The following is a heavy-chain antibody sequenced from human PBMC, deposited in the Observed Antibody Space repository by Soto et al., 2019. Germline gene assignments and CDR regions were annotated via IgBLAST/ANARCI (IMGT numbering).Heavy chain of an antibody. CDR1: GFTFSDHY. D-gene: IGHD4-17*01. J-gene: IGHJ4*02. V-gene: IGHV3-72*01. CDR2: TRSKAYSYST. Sequence: PGGSLRLSCAASGFTFSDHYMDWVRQAPGKGLEWVGRTRSKAYSYSTEYAASVKGRFTISRDESKDSLYLQMNSLKTDDTAVYYCARARDYGSDYWGQGTLVTVSS. CDR3: ARARDYGSDY.